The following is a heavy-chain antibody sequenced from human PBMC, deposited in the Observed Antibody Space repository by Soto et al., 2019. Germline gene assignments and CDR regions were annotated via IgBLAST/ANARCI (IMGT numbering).Heavy chain of an antibody. Sequence: QVQLQESGPGLVKPSETLSLTCTVSGGSISSYYWSWIRQPPGKGLEWIGYIYYSGSTNYNPSLQRRVTTPGDTAKNQFSLKLSAVTAADTAVYYCARERRRVWGDSSGYYTIYFDYWGQGTLVTVSS. V-gene: IGHV4-59*01. CDR3: ARERRRVWGDSSGYYTIYFDY. J-gene: IGHJ4*02. CDR1: GGSISSYY. D-gene: IGHD3-22*01. CDR2: IYYSGST.